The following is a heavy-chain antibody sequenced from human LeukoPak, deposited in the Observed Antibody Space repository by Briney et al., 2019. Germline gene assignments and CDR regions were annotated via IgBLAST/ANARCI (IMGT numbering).Heavy chain of an antibody. D-gene: IGHD6-13*01. J-gene: IGHJ6*02. Sequence: PGGSLRLSCAASGFTFSSYSMNWVRQAPGKGLEWVSAISGSGGSTYYADSVRGRFTISRDNSKNTLYLQMNSLRAEDTAVYYCVKEETYSSSWFRGGYYYYYYGMDVWGQGTTVTVSS. CDR1: GFTFSSYS. CDR2: ISGSGGST. CDR3: VKEETYSSSWFRGGYYYYYYGMDV. V-gene: IGHV3-23*01.